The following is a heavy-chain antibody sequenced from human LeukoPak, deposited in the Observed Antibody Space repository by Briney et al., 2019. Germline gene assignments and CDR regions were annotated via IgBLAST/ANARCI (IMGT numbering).Heavy chain of an antibody. CDR3: ARDGGFDY. J-gene: IGHJ4*02. Sequence: ASVKVSCKASGYTFTAYYFHWVRQAPGQGLEWMGWINPNSGGTNYAQKFQGRVTMTRDTSISTAFMEVSRLRSDDTAVYYCARDGGFDYWGQGTLVTVSS. CDR1: GYTFTAYY. V-gene: IGHV1-2*02. CDR2: INPNSGGT. D-gene: IGHD3-16*01.